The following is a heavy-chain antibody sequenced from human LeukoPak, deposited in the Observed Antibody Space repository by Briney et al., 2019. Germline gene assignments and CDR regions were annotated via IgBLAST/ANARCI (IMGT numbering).Heavy chain of an antibody. CDR3: ARDQDVVVGAATIGWFDY. CDR1: GFTFSSYS. V-gene: IGHV3-48*01. D-gene: IGHD2-15*01. Sequence: GGSLRLSCAASGFTFSSYSMNWVRQAPGKGLEWVSYISSSSSTIYYADSVKGRFTISRDNAKNSLYLQMNSLRAEDTAVYYCARDQDVVVGAATIGWFDYWGQGTLVTVSS. CDR2: ISSSSSTI. J-gene: IGHJ4*02.